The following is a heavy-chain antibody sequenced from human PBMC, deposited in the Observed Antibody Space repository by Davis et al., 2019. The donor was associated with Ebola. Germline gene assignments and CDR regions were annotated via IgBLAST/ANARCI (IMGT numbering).Heavy chain of an antibody. CDR2: IYYSGST. CDR3: ARPDGAGSDY. CDR1: GGSFSGYY. J-gene: IGHJ4*02. D-gene: IGHD3-10*01. V-gene: IGHV4-59*08. Sequence: SETLSLTCAVYGGSFSGYYWSWIRQPPGKGLEWIGYIYYSGSTNYNPSLKSRVTISVDTSKNQFSLKLSSVTAADTAVYYCARPDGAGSDYWGQGTLVTVSS.